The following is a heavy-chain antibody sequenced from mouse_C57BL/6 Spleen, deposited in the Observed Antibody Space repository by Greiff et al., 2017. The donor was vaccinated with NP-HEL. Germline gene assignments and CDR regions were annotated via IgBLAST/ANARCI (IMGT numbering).Heavy chain of an antibody. J-gene: IGHJ3*01. Sequence: QVQLQQPGAELVKPGASVKLSCKASGYTFTSYWMQWVKQRPGQGLEWIGEIDPSDRYTNYNQKFKGKATLTVDTSSSTAYMQLSSLTSEDSAVYYCARLHSSGPPFAYWGQGTLVTVSA. CDR2: IDPSDRYT. CDR1: GYTFTSYW. CDR3: ARLHSSGPPFAY. D-gene: IGHD3-2*02. V-gene: IGHV1-50*01.